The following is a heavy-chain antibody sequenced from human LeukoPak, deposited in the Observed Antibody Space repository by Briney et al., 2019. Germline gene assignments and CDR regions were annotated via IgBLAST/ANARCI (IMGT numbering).Heavy chain of an antibody. CDR1: GFTFSSYS. CDR2: ISSSSSYI. Sequence: SGGSLRLSCAASGFTFSSYSMNWVRQAPGKGLEWVSSISSSSSYIYYADSVKGRFTISRDNAKSSLYLQMNSLRAEDTAVYYCARDGEVVVTAFYFDYWGQGTLVTVSS. D-gene: IGHD2-21*02. V-gene: IGHV3-21*01. CDR3: ARDGEVVVTAFYFDY. J-gene: IGHJ4*02.